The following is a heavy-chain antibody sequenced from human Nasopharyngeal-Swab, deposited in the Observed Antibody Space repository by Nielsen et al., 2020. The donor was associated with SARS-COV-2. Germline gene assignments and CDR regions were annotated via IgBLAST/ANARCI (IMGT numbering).Heavy chain of an antibody. D-gene: IGHD3-22*01. CDR2: IYWDDDK. J-gene: IGHJ4*02. Sequence: WIRQPPGKALEWLAVIYWDDDKRYSPSLKNRLTITKDTSKNQVVLTMTNMDPVDTATYYCAHRTYYYDSSGYYYVWDFDYWGQGTLVTVSS. CDR3: AHRTYYYDSSGYYYVWDFDY. V-gene: IGHV2-5*02.